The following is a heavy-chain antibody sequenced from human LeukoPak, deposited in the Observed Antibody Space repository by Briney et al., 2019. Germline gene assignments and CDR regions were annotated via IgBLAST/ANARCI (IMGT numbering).Heavy chain of an antibody. V-gene: IGHV3-23*01. D-gene: IGHD3-3*01. J-gene: IGHJ4*02. CDR1: GFTFSSYA. CDR2: ISGSGGST. CDR3: ARHITIFGGFDY. Sequence: GGSLRLSCAASGFTFSSYAMSWVRQAPGKGLEGVSAISGSGGSTYYADSVKGRFTISRDNSKNTLYPQVNSLRAEDTAVYYCARHITIFGGFDYWGQGALVTVSS.